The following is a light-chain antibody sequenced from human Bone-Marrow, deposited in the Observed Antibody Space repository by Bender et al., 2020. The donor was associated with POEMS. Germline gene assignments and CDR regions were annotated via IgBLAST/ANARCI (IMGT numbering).Light chain of an antibody. V-gene: IGLV2-23*02. CDR3: CSYADGRNML. CDR2: EVT. J-gene: IGLJ2*01. CDR1: RSDVGSYNL. Sequence: QSALTQPASVSGSPGQSITISCTGTRSDVGSYNLVSWYQQHPDKAPKLMLYEVTKRPLGVSSRFSGSKSGNTASLTIAGLRAEDEGHYFCCSYADGRNMLFGGGTKLTVL.